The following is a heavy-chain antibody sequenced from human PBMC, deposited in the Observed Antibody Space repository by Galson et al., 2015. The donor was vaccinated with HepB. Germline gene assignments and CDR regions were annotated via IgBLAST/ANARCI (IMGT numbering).Heavy chain of an antibody. CDR3: ARDTEMRAGNGGQFDY. Sequence: SVKVSCKASGYTFTSYGISWVRQAPGQGLERMGWISAYNGNTNYAQKLQGRVTMTTDTSTSTAYMELRSLRSDDTAVYYCARDTEMRAGNGGQFDYWGQGTLVTVSS. D-gene: IGHD6-13*01. CDR1: GYTFTSYG. J-gene: IGHJ4*02. V-gene: IGHV1-18*01. CDR2: ISAYNGNT.